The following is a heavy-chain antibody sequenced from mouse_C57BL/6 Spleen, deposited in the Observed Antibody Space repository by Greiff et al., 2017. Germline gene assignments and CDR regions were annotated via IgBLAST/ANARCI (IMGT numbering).Heavy chain of an antibody. D-gene: IGHD2-2*01. V-gene: IGHV5-17*01. Sequence: EVQLVESGGGLVKPGGSLKLSCAASGFTFSDYGMHWVRQAPEKGLEWVAYISSGSSTIYYADTVKGRFTISRDNAKNTLFLQMTSLRSEDTAMYYCAKQGGYDDAMDYWGQGTSVTVSS. J-gene: IGHJ4*01. CDR1: GFTFSDYG. CDR2: ISSGSSTI. CDR3: AKQGGYDDAMDY.